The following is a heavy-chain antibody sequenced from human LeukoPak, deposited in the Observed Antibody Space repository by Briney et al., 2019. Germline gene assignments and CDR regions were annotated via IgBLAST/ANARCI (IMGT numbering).Heavy chain of an antibody. Sequence: SETLSLTCAVYGGSFSGYYWSWIRQPPGKGLEWIGEINHSGSTNYNPSLKSRVTTSVDTSKNQFSLKLSSVTAADTAVYYCARGDRYYDSSGYYRTSFDYWGQGTLVTVSS. CDR1: GGSFSGYY. CDR3: ARGDRYYDSSGYYRTSFDY. V-gene: IGHV4-34*01. J-gene: IGHJ4*02. D-gene: IGHD3-22*01. CDR2: INHSGST.